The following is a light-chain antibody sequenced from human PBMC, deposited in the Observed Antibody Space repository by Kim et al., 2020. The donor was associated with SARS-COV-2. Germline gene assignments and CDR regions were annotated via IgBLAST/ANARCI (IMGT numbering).Light chain of an antibody. V-gene: IGKV1-39*01. CDR1: QSISTY. CDR2: AAS. Sequence: DIQMTQSPSSLSASIGDRVTITYRASQSISTYLNWYQQKPGKAPKLLIYAASSLQSGVPSRFSGSGSGTDFTLTISSLQPEDFATYYCQQSYNTPRTFGQGTKLEI. CDR3: QQSYNTPRT. J-gene: IGKJ2*01.